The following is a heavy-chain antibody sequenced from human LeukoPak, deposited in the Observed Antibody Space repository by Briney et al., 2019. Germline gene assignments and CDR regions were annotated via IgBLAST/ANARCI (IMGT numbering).Heavy chain of an antibody. CDR3: ARLSYYGSGSSPVNFDY. CDR2: ISAYNGNT. D-gene: IGHD3-10*01. J-gene: IGHJ4*02. CDR1: GYTFTSYG. V-gene: IGHV1-18*01. Sequence: ASVKVSCKASGYTFTSYGISWVRQAPGQGLEWMGRISAYNGNTNYAQKLQGRVTMTTDTSTSTAYMELRSLRSDDTAVYYCARLSYYGSGSSPVNFDYWGQGTLVTVSS.